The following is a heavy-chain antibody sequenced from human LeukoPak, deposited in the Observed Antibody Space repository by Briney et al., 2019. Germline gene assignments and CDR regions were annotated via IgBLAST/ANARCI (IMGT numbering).Heavy chain of an antibody. J-gene: IGHJ4*02. V-gene: IGHV5-51*01. D-gene: IGHD6-19*01. CDR2: IYLGDSDT. Sequence: GESLKISCKGSGDNFNRHWIGWVRQMPGKGLEWVGIIYLGDSDTRYSPSFQGQITISADKSISTAYLQWSSLKASDTAIYYCARHSSYTSGWPLDYWGQGTLVTVSS. CDR1: GDNFNRHW. CDR3: ARHSSYTSGWPLDY.